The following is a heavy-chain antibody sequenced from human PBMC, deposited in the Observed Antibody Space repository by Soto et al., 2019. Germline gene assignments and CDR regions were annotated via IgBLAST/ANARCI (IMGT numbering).Heavy chain of an antibody. CDR1: GGSISSGDYY. CDR3: ARAYYYYSSGYYNVVDWFDP. D-gene: IGHD3-22*01. V-gene: IGHV4-30-4*01. Sequence: PSETLSLTCTVSGGSISSGDYYWSWIRQPPGKGLEWIGYIYYSGSTYYNPSLKSRVTTSVDTSKNQFSLKLSSVTAADTAVYYCARAYYYYSSGYYNVVDWFDPWGQGTLVTVSS. CDR2: IYYSGST. J-gene: IGHJ5*02.